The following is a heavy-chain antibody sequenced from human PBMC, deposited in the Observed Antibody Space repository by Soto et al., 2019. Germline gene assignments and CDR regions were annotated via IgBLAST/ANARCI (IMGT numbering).Heavy chain of an antibody. V-gene: IGHV3-30*18. Sequence: QVQLVESGGGVVQPGRSLRLSCAASGFTFSSYGMHWVRQAPGKGLEWVAVISYDGSNKYYADSVKGRFTISRDNSKNTLYLQMNSLRAEDTAVYYCAKAGGSYGHAFDIWGQGPMVTVSS. D-gene: IGHD1-26*01. CDR2: ISYDGSNK. J-gene: IGHJ3*02. CDR1: GFTFSSYG. CDR3: AKAGGSYGHAFDI.